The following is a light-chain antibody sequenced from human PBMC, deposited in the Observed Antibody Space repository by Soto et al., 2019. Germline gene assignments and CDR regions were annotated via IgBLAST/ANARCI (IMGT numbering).Light chain of an antibody. V-gene: IGKV1-5*01. Sequence: IQMTQSPSTLSASGGDSITITCRASHSVSTWLAWYQQKPGRVPKLLIYDASTLESGVPSTFGGSGSGTEFTLTINSLQPEDFATYFCQQYNSFPYTFGQGTKLEI. CDR2: DAS. J-gene: IGKJ2*01. CDR3: QQYNSFPYT. CDR1: HSVSTW.